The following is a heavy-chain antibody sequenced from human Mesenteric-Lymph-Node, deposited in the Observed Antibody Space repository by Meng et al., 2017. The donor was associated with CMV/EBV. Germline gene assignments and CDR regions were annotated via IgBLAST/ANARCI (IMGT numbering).Heavy chain of an antibody. V-gene: IGHV3-7*01. CDR2: IKQDGSEK. Sequence: GGSLRLSCAASGFTFSSYWMSWVRQAPGKGLEWVANIKQDGSEKYYVDSVKGRFTISRDNAKNSLYLQMNSLRAEDTAVYYCARDIVVVPAAPGGWHYYYGMDVWGQGTTVTVSS. CDR3: ARDIVVVPAAPGGWHYYYGMDV. D-gene: IGHD2-2*01. J-gene: IGHJ6*02. CDR1: GFTFSSYW.